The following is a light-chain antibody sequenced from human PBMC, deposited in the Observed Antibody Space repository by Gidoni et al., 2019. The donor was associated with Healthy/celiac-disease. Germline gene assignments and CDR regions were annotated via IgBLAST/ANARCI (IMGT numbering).Light chain of an antibody. CDR1: SLRSYY. CDR2: GKN. V-gene: IGLV3-19*01. CDR3: NSRDSSGNHPAV. J-gene: IGLJ7*01. Sequence: SSELTQDPAVSVALVQTVRLTCQGDSLRSYYASWYQQKPGQAPVLVIYGKNNRPSGIPDRCSGSSSGNTAALTITGAQAEDEADYYCNSRDSSGNHPAVFGGGTQLTV.